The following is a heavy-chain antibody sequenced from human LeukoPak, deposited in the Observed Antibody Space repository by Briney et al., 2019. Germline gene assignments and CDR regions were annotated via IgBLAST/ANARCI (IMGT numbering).Heavy chain of an antibody. Sequence: SSETLSLTCTVSGYSISSGYYWGWIRQPPGKGLEWIGSIYHSGSTYYNPSLKSRVTISVDTSKNQFSLKLSSVTAADTAVYYCARYIAAAGPNWFDPWGQGTLVTVSS. CDR2: IYHSGST. J-gene: IGHJ5*02. CDR3: ARYIAAAGPNWFDP. CDR1: GYSISSGYY. D-gene: IGHD6-13*01. V-gene: IGHV4-38-2*02.